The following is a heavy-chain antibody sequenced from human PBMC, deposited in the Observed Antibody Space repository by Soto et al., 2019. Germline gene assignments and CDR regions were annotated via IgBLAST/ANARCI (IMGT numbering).Heavy chain of an antibody. D-gene: IGHD2-15*01. J-gene: IGHJ5*02. Sequence: KPSETLSLTCTVSGGSISSYYWSWIRQPPGKGLEWIGYIYYSGSTNYNPSLKSRVTISVDTSKNQFSLKLSSVTAADTAVYYCARDQTTDYCSGGSCYSGHWFDPWGQGTLVTVSS. CDR1: GGSISSYY. V-gene: IGHV4-59*01. CDR3: ARDQTTDYCSGGSCYSGHWFDP. CDR2: IYYSGST.